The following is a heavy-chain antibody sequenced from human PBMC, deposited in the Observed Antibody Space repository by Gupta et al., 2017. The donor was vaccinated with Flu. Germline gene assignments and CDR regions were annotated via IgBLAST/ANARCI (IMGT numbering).Heavy chain of an antibody. J-gene: IGHJ5*02. D-gene: IGHD3-10*01. Sequence: EVQLVESGGGLVQPGGSLRLSCAASGFTFSSYSMNWVRQAPGKGLEWGSYISSSSSTIYYADAVKGRFTISRDNAKNSLYLQMNSLRDEDTAVYYCARDSSYYGLINWFDPWGHGTLVTVSS. CDR3: ARDSSYYGLINWFDP. V-gene: IGHV3-48*02. CDR2: ISSSSSTI. CDR1: GFTFSSYS.